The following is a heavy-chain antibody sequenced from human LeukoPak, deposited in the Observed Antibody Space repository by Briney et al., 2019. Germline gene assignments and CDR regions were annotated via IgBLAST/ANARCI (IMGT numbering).Heavy chain of an antibody. CDR1: GGAFSSHA. V-gene: IGHV1-69*05. J-gene: IGHJ4*02. CDR2: IIPIFGTT. CDR3: ARGDSGYDYGFDN. D-gene: IGHD5-12*01. Sequence: SVKVSCKASGGAFSSHAISWVRQAPGQGLEWVGGIIPIFGTTNYAQKFQGRVTITTDESTSTGYMELRSLRSDDTAVYYCARGDSGYDYGFDNWGQGTLVTVSS.